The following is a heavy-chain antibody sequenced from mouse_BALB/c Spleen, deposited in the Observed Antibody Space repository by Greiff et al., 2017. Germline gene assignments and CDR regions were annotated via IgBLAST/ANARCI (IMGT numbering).Heavy chain of an antibody. Sequence: DVKLVESGGGLVQPGGSLRLSCATSGFTFTDYYMSWVRQPPGKALEWLGFIRNKANGYTTEYSASVKGRFTISRDNSQSILYLQMNTLRAEDSATYYCAREIYYDYGYAMDYWGQGTSVTVSS. D-gene: IGHD2-4*01. CDR1: GFTFTDYY. J-gene: IGHJ4*01. CDR2: IRNKANGYTT. CDR3: AREIYYDYGYAMDY. V-gene: IGHV7-3*02.